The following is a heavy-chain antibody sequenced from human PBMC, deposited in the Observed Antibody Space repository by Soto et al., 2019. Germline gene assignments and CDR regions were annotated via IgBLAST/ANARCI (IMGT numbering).Heavy chain of an antibody. CDR1: GYTFTGYD. CDR3: AREISYGLDV. J-gene: IGHJ6*02. Sequence: QVQLVKPGPELKKPGASVKVSCKASGYTFTGYDINWVRQATGQGLEWLGWMNPNSGNTGYAQKFQGRVTMTRNTSITTAYMELSSLRSEDTAVYYCAREISYGLDVWGQGTTVTVSS. CDR2: MNPNSGNT. V-gene: IGHV1-8*01.